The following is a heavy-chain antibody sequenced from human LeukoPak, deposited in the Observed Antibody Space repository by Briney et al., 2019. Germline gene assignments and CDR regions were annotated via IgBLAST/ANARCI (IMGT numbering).Heavy chain of an antibody. CDR2: IYYAGST. CDR1: GGSISSYY. V-gene: IGHV4-59*01. Sequence: SETLSLTCTVSGGSISSYYWSWIRQPPGKGLKWIGYIYYAGSTNYNPSLKSRVTISVDTSKNQFSLKLSSVTAADTAVYYCARGRIARLPYFDYWGQGTLVTVSS. D-gene: IGHD5-18*01. J-gene: IGHJ4*02. CDR3: ARGRIARLPYFDY.